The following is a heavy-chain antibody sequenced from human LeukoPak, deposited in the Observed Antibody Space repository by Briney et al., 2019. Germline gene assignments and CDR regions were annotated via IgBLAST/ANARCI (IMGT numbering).Heavy chain of an antibody. CDR2: IYSGGST. D-gene: IGHD1-26*01. Sequence: GGSLRLSCAASGFDFSKYTMSWVRQAPGKGLEWVSVIYSGGSTYYADSVKGRFTISRDNSKNTLYLQMNSLRAEDTAVYYCAGGLSGSPDYWGQGTLVTVSS. CDR1: GFDFSKYT. J-gene: IGHJ4*02. V-gene: IGHV3-66*01. CDR3: AGGLSGSPDY.